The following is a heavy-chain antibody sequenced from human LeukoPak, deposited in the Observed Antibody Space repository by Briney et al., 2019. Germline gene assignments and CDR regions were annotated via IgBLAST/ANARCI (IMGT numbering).Heavy chain of an antibody. CDR1: GFIFSTYA. CDR2: ISSNGGST. Sequence: GGSLRLSCSASGFIFSTYAMHWVRQAPGKGLEYVSAISSNGGSTYYADSVKGRFTISRGNSKNTLFLQMSSLRVEDTALYYCVKGRHCISTTCYDAFDIWGQGTMVTVCS. CDR3: VKGRHCISTTCYDAFDI. J-gene: IGHJ3*02. V-gene: IGHV3-64D*09. D-gene: IGHD2-2*01.